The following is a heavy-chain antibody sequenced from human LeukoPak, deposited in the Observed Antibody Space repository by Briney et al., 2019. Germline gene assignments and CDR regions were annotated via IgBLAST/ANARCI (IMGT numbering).Heavy chain of an antibody. Sequence: PGGSLRLSCASSGFAFSSYAMTWVRQTPGKGLEWVAVMSYDEKKKNYADSVKGRFTISRDNSKNTLYLQMNSLRAEDTAMYYCSRDNNAGYWGQGTLVTVSS. CDR3: SRDNNAGY. D-gene: IGHD2-8*01. J-gene: IGHJ4*02. CDR1: GFAFSSYA. V-gene: IGHV3-30*04. CDR2: MSYDEKKK.